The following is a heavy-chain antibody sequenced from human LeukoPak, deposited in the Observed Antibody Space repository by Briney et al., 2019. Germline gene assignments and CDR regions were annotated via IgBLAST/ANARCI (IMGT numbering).Heavy chain of an antibody. V-gene: IGHV3-48*04. J-gene: IGHJ6*03. CDR3: ARARDGSYGGSKNYYYYYMDV. CDR2: ISSSSSTI. CDR1: GFTFSSYS. D-gene: IGHD5-24*01. Sequence: GGSLRLSCAASGFTFSSYSMNWVRQAPGKGLEWVSYISSSSSTIYYADSVKGRFTIFRDNAKNSLYLQMNSLRAEDTAVYYCARARDGSYGGSKNYYYYYMDVWGKGTTVTVSS.